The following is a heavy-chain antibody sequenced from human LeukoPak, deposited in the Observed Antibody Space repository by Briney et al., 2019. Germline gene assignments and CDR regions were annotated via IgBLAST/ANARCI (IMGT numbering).Heavy chain of an antibody. D-gene: IGHD3-16*01. V-gene: IGHV1-2*02. Sequence: GSVKVSCKASGYTFTGYYMHWVRQAPGQGLEWMGWINPNSGGTNHAQKFQGRVTMTRDTSISTAYMELSRLRSDDTAVYYCARLRPVEEDFDYWGQGTLVTVSS. CDR1: GYTFTGYY. CDR3: ARLRPVEEDFDY. CDR2: INPNSGGT. J-gene: IGHJ4*02.